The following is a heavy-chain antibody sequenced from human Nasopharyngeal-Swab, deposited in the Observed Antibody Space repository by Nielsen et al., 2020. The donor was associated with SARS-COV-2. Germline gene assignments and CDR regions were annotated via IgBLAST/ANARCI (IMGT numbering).Heavy chain of an antibody. CDR1: GGSISSYY. J-gene: IGHJ4*02. V-gene: IGHV4-59*13. CDR2: IYCSGST. D-gene: IGHD6-13*01. Sequence: SETLSLTCTVSGGSISSYYWSWIRQPPGKGLEWIGYIYCSGSTNYNPSLKSRVTISVDTSKNQFSLKLSSVTAADTAVYYCAAVNWSSWYYDYWGQGTLVTVSS. CDR3: AAVNWSSWYYDY.